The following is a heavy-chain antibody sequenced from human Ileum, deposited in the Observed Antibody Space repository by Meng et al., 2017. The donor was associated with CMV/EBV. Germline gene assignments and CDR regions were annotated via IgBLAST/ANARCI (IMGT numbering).Heavy chain of an antibody. CDR3: AREAERFLEWPTMTYYYYGMDV. V-gene: IGHV3-21*01. Sequence: GESLKISCAASGFTFSSYSMNWVRQAPGKGLEWVSSISSSSSYIYYADSVKGRFTISRDNAKNSLYLQMNSLRAEDTAVYYCAREAERFLEWPTMTYYYYGMDVWGQGTTVTVSS. J-gene: IGHJ6*02. CDR2: ISSSSSYI. CDR1: GFTFSSYS. D-gene: IGHD3-3*01.